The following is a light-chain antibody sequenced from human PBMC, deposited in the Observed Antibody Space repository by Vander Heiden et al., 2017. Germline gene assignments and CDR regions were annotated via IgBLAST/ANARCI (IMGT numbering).Light chain of an antibody. CDR3: QQSDSTPLYT. CDR1: QSISFY. Sequence: DIQMTQSPSSLSASVGDRVTITCRASQSISFYLNWYQQNPGKAPKLLIYAASSLQSGVPSRFSGSGSGTDFTLTISSLQPEDFATYYCQQSDSTPLYTFGQGTKLEIK. CDR2: AAS. V-gene: IGKV1-39*01. J-gene: IGKJ2*01.